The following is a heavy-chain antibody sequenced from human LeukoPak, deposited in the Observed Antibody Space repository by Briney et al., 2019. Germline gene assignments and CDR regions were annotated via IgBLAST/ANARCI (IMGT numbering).Heavy chain of an antibody. CDR1: GGAFSSYA. J-gene: IGHJ6*02. CDR2: IIPIFGTA. V-gene: IGHV1-69*13. D-gene: IGHD3-3*01. CDR3: ARVGGFGVAMAYYYGMDV. Sequence: SVKVSCKASGGAFSSYAISWVRQAPGQGLEWMGGIIPIFGTANYAQKFQGRVTITADESTSTAYMELSSLRSEDTAVYYCARVGGFGVAMAYYYGMDVWGQGTTVTVSS.